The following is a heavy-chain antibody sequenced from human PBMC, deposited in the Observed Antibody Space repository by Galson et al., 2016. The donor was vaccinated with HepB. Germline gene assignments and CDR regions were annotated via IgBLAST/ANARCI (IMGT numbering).Heavy chain of an antibody. Sequence: SVKVSCKASGYTFTTYDINWVRQAAGQGLEWMGWMNPKSGTSVYAPKFKDRVTMTRNASISTAYMQLRSLTSDDTAVYYCARGGYGGYLFYWGQGARVTVSS. CDR2: MNPKSGTS. V-gene: IGHV1-8*01. J-gene: IGHJ4*02. CDR1: GYTFTTYD. D-gene: IGHD6-25*01. CDR3: ARGGYGGYLFY.